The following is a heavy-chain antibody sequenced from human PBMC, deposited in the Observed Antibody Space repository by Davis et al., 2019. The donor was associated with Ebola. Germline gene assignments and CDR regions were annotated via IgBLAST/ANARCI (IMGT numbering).Heavy chain of an antibody. J-gene: IGHJ4*02. Sequence: GESLKISCTASGFTFHKYWMAWVRQAPGKGLEWVASIKSDGSDKYYVDSVKGRFTISRDNSKNTLYVQMNSLRAEDTAVYYCARDRTPNTAVAGRDFDYWGQGTLVTVSS. CDR3: ARDRTPNTAVAGRDFDY. CDR2: IKSDGSDK. CDR1: GFTFHKYW. V-gene: IGHV3-7*01. D-gene: IGHD6-19*01.